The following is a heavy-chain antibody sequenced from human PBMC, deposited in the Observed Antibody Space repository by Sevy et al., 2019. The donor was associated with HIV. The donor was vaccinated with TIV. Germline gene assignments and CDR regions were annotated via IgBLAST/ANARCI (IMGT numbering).Heavy chain of an antibody. CDR2: IYTSGNT. D-gene: IGHD3-9*01. J-gene: IGHJ6*02. Sequence: GSLRLSCTVSGGSISSYYWSWIRQPAGKGLEWIGRIYTSGNTNYNPSLKSRVTMSVDTSKNQFSLKLSSVTAADTAVYYCARAAYYDILTGHEYYYGMDVWGQGTTVTVSS. CDR1: GGSISSYY. CDR3: ARAAYYDILTGHEYYYGMDV. V-gene: IGHV4-4*07.